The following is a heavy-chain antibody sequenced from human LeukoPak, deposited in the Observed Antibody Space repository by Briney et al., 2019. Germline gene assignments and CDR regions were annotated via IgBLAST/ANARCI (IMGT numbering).Heavy chain of an antibody. CDR3: ARGIHYYYGSYLFDY. V-gene: IGHV4-34*01. CDR2: INHSGST. Sequence: PSETLSLTCAVYGGSFNGYYWSWIRQPPGKGLEWIGEINHSGSTNYNPSLKSRVTISVDTSKNQFSLKLSSVTAAETAVYYCARGIHYYYGSYLFDYWGQGTLVTVSS. D-gene: IGHD3-10*01. J-gene: IGHJ4*02. CDR1: GGSFNGYY.